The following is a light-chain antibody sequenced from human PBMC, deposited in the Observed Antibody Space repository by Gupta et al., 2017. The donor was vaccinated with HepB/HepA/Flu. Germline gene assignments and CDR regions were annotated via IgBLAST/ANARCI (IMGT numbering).Light chain of an antibody. J-gene: IGKJ1*01. V-gene: IGKV1-39*01. CDR1: QSISSY. CDR3: QQTYSTPRT. CDR2: AAS. Sequence: IQMTQSPSSLSASVVDRVTITCRASQSISSYLNWYQQKPGKAPKILIYAASSLQSGVPSRFSGSGSGTDFTLTISSLQPEDFATYYCQQTYSTPRTFGQGTKVEIK.